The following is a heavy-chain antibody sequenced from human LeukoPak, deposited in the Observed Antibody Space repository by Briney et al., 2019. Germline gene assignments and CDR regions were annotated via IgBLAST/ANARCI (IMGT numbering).Heavy chain of an antibody. V-gene: IGHV4-59*12. CDR1: GASISKDY. CDR2: VIHSDFNKANGDIT. Sequence: PSETLSLTCTVSGASISKDYWAWIRQPPGKGLEWIGCVIHSDFNKANGDITNYNPSLKSRVTISVDTSKNQFSLKLSSVTAADTAVYYCARAGYWIGVVAAKLGAFDIWGQGTMVTVSS. J-gene: IGHJ3*02. D-gene: IGHD2-15*01. CDR3: ARAGYWIGVVAAKLGAFDI.